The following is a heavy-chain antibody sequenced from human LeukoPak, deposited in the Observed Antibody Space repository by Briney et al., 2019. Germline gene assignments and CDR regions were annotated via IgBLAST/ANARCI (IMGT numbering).Heavy chain of an antibody. V-gene: IGHV3-48*01. CDR2: ISSSSSTI. Sequence: QPGGSLRLSCAASGFTFSSYAMSWVRQAPGKGLEWVSYISSSSSTIYYADSVKGRFTISRDNSKNTLYLEMNSLRGEDTAVHYCAKDLCSGGSCYSFDYWGQGTLVTVSS. CDR1: GFTFSSYA. J-gene: IGHJ4*02. CDR3: AKDLCSGGSCYSFDY. D-gene: IGHD2-15*01.